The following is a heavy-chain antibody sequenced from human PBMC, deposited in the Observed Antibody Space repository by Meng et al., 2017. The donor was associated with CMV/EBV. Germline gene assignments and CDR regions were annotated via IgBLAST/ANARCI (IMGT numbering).Heavy chain of an antibody. CDR2: ISYDGSNK. CDR1: GFTFSSYA. CDR3: ARDQVAVANRFDP. Sequence: GESLKISCAASGFTFSSYAMHWVRQAPGKGLEWVAVISYDGSNKYYADSAKGRFTISRDNSKNTLYLQMNSLRAEDTAVYYCARDQVAVANRFDPWGQGTLVTVSS. V-gene: IGHV3-30-3*01. D-gene: IGHD6-19*01. J-gene: IGHJ5*02.